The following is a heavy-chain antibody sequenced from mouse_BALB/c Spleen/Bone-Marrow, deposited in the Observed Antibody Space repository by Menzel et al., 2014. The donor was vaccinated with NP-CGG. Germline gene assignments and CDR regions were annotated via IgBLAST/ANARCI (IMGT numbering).Heavy chain of an antibody. CDR3: AAYYYASSYGFAY. D-gene: IGHD1-1*01. V-gene: IGHV14-3*02. CDR2: IDPANGNT. J-gene: IGHJ3*01. CDR1: GFNIKDTY. Sequence: EVQLQQSGAELVKPGASVKLSCTASGFNIKDTYMHWVKQRPEQGLEWIGRIDPANGNTKYDPKFQGKATITADTSSNTAYLQLSSLTSQDPPVYYCAAYYYASSYGFAYGGQGTLVTVSA.